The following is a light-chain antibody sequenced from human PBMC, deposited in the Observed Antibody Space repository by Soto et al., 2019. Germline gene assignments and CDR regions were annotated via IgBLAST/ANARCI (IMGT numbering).Light chain of an antibody. CDR1: QIIHGDY. V-gene: IGKV3-20*01. Sequence: EIVMTQSPDTLFVSLGEGATLSCRASQIIHGDYLAWFQQKPGQAPRLLIYDASSRATGIPDRFRGSGSGTDFTLTVSRLEPEDFAVYYCHQYGSLPQTFGQGTKVDIK. CDR3: HQYGSLPQT. J-gene: IGKJ1*01. CDR2: DAS.